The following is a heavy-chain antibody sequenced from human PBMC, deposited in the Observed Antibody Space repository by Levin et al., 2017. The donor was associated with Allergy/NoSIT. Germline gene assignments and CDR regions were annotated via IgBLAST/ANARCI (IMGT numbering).Heavy chain of an antibody. D-gene: IGHD3-22*01. CDR1: GFTFSSYA. CDR3: AKLSYYDSSGPNGALDAFDI. J-gene: IGHJ3*02. Sequence: PGGSLRLSCAASGFTFSSYAMSWVRQAPGKGLEWVSAISGSGGSTYYADSVKGRFTISRDNSKNTLYLQMNSLRAEDTAVYYCAKLSYYDSSGPNGALDAFDIWGQGTMVTVSS. CDR2: ISGSGGST. V-gene: IGHV3-23*01.